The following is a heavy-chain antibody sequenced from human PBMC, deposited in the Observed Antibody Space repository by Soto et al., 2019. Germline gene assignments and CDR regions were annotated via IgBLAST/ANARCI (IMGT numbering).Heavy chain of an antibody. J-gene: IGHJ3*02. CDR3: ASMGATPGAFDI. CDR1: GGTFSSYT. CDR2: IIPILGIA. Sequence: SVKVSCKASGGTFSSYTISWVRQAPGQGLEWMGRIIPILGIANYAQKFQGRVTITRDTSASTAYMELSSLRSEDTAVYYCASMGATPGAFDIWGQGTMVTVSS. V-gene: IGHV1-69*02. D-gene: IGHD1-26*01.